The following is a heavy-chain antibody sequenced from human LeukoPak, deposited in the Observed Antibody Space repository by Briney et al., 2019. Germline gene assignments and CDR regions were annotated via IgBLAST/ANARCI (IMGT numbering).Heavy chain of an antibody. V-gene: IGHV3-9*03. J-gene: IGHJ3*02. CDR3: AKEYCSGGSWCAFDI. Sequence: GGSLRLTCAASGFTFEDYAMHWVGQAPGKGLEWVSGISWNSGSIGYADSVKGRFTISRDNAKNSLYLQMNSLRAEDMALYYCAKEYCSGGSWCAFDIWGQGTMVTVSS. CDR2: ISWNSGSI. CDR1: GFTFEDYA. D-gene: IGHD2-15*01.